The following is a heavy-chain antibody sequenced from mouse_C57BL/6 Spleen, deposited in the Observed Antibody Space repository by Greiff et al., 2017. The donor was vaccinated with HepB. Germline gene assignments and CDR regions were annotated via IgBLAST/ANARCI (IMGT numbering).Heavy chain of an antibody. V-gene: IGHV5-17*01. CDR2: ISSGSSTI. CDR1: GFTFSDYG. J-gene: IGHJ4*01. Sequence: DVKLVESGGGLVKPGGSLKLSCAASGFTFSDYGMHWVRQAPEKGLEWVAYISSGSSTIYYADTVKGRFTISRDNAKNTLFLQMTSLRSEDTAMYYCARGGTTAQATLYYAMDYWCQGTSVTVSS. D-gene: IGHD3-2*02. CDR3: ARGGTTAQATLYYAMDY.